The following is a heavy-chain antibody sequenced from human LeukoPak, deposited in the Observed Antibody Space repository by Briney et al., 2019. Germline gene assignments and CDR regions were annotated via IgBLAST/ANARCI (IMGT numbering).Heavy chain of an antibody. CDR3: AKARSGWVVAASDY. CDR2: ISGSDDGT. D-gene: IGHD2-15*01. J-gene: IGHJ4*02. Sequence: GGSLRLSCAASGFTFNTYAMSWVRQIPGKGLEWVSAISGSDDGTYYADSVKGRFTISRDNSRNTLYLQMNTLRAEDTAVYFCAKARSGWVVAASDYWGQGTLVTVSS. V-gene: IGHV3-23*01. CDR1: GFTFNTYA.